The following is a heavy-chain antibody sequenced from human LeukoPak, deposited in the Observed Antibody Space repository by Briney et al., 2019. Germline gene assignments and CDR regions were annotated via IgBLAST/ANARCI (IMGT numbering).Heavy chain of an antibody. J-gene: IGHJ4*02. CDR1: GYTFTSYG. V-gene: IGHV1-18*01. CDR3: ARDLYYYGSGSYFGGY. Sequence: ASVKVSCKASGYTFTSYGISWVRQAPGQGLEWMGWISAYNGNTNYGQKLQGRVTMTTDTSTSTAYMELRSLRSDDTAVYYCARDLYYYGSGSYFGGYWGQGTLVTVSS. CDR2: ISAYNGNT. D-gene: IGHD3-10*01.